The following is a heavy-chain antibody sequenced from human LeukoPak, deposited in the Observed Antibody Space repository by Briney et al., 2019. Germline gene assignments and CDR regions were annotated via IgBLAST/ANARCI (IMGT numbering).Heavy chain of an antibody. CDR3: AKDSGSWYGDWFDP. V-gene: IGHV4-39*07. CDR1: GGSISSSSYY. CDR2: IYYSGST. J-gene: IGHJ5*02. Sequence: SETLSLTCTVSGGSISSSSYYWGWIRQPPGKGLEWIGSIYYSGSTYYNPSLKSRVTISVDTSKNQFSLKLSSVTAADTAVYYCAKDSGSWYGDWFDPWGQGTLVTVSS. D-gene: IGHD6-13*01.